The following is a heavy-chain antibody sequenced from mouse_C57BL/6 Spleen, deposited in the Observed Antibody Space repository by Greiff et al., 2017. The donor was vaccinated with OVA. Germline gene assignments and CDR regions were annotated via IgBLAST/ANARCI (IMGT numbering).Heavy chain of an antibody. V-gene: IGHV1-39*01. CDR2: INPNYGTT. J-gene: IGHJ2*01. CDR1: GYSFTDYN. D-gene: IGHD1-1*01. CDR3: ARNYYGTSWYFDY. Sequence: VVEPGASVKISCKASGYSFTDYNMNWVKQSNGKSLEWIGVINPNYGTTSYNQKFKGKATLTVDQSSSTAYMQLNSLTSEDSAVYYCARNYYGTSWYFDYWGQGTTLTVSS.